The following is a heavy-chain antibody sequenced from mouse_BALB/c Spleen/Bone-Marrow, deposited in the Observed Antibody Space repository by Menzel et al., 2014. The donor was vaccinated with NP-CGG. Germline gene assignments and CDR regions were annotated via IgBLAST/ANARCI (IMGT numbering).Heavy chain of an antibody. CDR2: ISTYYGDA. J-gene: IGHJ4*01. Sequence: QVQLKESGAELVRPGVSVKISCKGSGYTFTDYAMHWVKRSHAKSLEWIGVISTYYGDASYNQKFKGKATMTVDKSSSTAYMELARLTSEDSAIYYCARRGGFYAMDYWGQGTSVTVSS. CDR1: GYTFTDYA. V-gene: IGHV1S137*01. CDR3: ARRGGFYAMDY.